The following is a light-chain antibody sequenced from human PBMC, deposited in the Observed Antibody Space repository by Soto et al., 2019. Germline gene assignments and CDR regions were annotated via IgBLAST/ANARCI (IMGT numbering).Light chain of an antibody. CDR3: SSYTSGSALYV. V-gene: IGLV2-14*01. CDR2: EVT. Sequence: QSVLTQPASVSGSPVQSITISCTGTSRDVGGYNSVSWYQQHPGKAPKLMIYEVTNRPSGVSNRFSGSRSGNTASLTISGLQAEDEADYYCSSYTSGSALYVFGTGTKVTVL. J-gene: IGLJ1*01. CDR1: SRDVGGYNS.